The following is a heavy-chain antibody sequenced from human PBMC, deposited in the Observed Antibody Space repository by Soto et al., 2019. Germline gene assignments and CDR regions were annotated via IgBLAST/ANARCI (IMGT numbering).Heavy chain of an antibody. CDR3: ARGWAQHSP. CDR2: ISSRSGYI. J-gene: IGHJ5*02. V-gene: IGHV3-21*01. Sequence: GGSLRLSCAASGFTFSSYSMNWVRQAPGKGLEWVSSISSRSGYIYYADSLKGRFTVSRDNAKNSLYLQMNSLGAEDTAVYYCARGWAQHSPWGQGTLVTVSS. D-gene: IGHD1-1*01. CDR1: GFTFSSYS.